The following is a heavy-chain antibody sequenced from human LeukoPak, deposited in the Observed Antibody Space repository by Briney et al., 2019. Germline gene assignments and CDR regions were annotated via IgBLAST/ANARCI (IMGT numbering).Heavy chain of an antibody. V-gene: IGHV4-59*01. CDR3: ARNPGIAAAGNGGFDY. Sequence: SETLSLTCTVSGGSISSYYWSWIRQPPGKGLEWIGYIYYSGSTNYNPSLKSRVTISVDTSKNQFSLKLSSVTAADTAVYYCARNPGIAAAGNGGFDYWGQGTLVTVSS. CDR1: GGSISSYY. D-gene: IGHD6-13*01. J-gene: IGHJ4*02. CDR2: IYYSGST.